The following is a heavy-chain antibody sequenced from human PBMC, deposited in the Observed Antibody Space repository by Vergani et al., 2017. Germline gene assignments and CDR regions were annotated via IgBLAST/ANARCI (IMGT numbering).Heavy chain of an antibody. CDR2: INAGNGNT. D-gene: IGHD3-16*02. V-gene: IGHV1-3*01. Sequence: QVQLVQSGAEVKKPVASVKVSCKASGYTFTSYAMHWVRQAPGQRLEWLGWINAGNGNTKYSQKFQGRVTITRDTSASTAYMELSSLRSEDTAVYYCAREGFYDYVWGSYRLRGGYYFDYWDQGPLVTVSS. CDR3: AREGFYDYVWGSYRLRGGYYFDY. J-gene: IGHJ4*02. CDR1: GYTFTSYA.